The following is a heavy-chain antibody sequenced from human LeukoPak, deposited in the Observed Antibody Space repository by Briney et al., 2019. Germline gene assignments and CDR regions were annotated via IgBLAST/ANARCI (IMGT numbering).Heavy chain of an antibody. J-gene: IGHJ4*02. V-gene: IGHV1-18*01. CDR2: ISAYNGNT. CDR1: GYTFTSYG. D-gene: IGHD6-13*01. CDR3: ARGPKGPSIAAAGYFDY. Sequence: ASVKVSCKASGYTFTSYGISWVRQAPGQGLEWMGWISAYNGNTNYAQKLQGRVTITADESTSTAYMELSSLRSEDTAVYYCARGPKGPSIAAAGYFDYWGQGTLVTVSS.